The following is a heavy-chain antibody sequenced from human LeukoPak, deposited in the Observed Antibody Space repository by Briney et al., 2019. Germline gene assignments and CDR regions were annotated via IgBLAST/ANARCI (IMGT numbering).Heavy chain of an antibody. Sequence: GGSLRLSCAASGFTFNTYAMSWVRQAPGKGPEWVSSNSGSGGSTYYADSVEGRFTISRDNSKNTLYLQMNSLRAEDTAVYYCAVYGSGSQPEDFDIWGQGTMVTVSS. V-gene: IGHV3-23*01. D-gene: IGHD3-10*01. CDR3: AVYGSGSQPEDFDI. CDR2: NSGSGGST. CDR1: GFTFNTYA. J-gene: IGHJ3*02.